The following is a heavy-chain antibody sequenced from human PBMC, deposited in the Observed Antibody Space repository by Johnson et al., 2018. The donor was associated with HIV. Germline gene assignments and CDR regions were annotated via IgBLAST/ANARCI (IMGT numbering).Heavy chain of an antibody. CDR3: VRGADCRGGVCPDAFDI. Sequence: VQLVESGGGLVQPGGSLRLSCAASGFIFSDHYMDWVRQAPGKGLEWVARIRNKANSYTTEYAASVKGRFSISRDDSEDSLYRQMNNLETGDTALYYCVRGADCRGGVCPDAFDIWGQGTSVIVSS. V-gene: IGHV3-72*01. D-gene: IGHD2-15*01. J-gene: IGHJ3*02. CDR1: GFIFSDHY. CDR2: IRNKANSYTT.